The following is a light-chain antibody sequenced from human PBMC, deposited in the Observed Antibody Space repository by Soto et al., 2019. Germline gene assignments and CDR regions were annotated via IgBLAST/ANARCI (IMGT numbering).Light chain of an antibody. CDR1: QTIDTN. V-gene: IGKV3-15*01. Sequence: EIVMTQSPGTLSVSPVARATLSCRASQTIDTNLAWYQQKPGQAPRLLIFGASTRATGIPARFSGSGSGTEFSLTITSLQSEDFALYYCQQYNNRPPWTFGQGTKVDIK. CDR3: QQYNNRPPWT. J-gene: IGKJ1*01. CDR2: GAS.